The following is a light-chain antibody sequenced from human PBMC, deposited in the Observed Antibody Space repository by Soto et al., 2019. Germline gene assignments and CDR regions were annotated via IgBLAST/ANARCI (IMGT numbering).Light chain of an antibody. CDR2: EVS. CDR1: SSDVGGYNY. Sequence: QSLLTQPASVSGSPGQSITISCTGTSSDVGGYNYVSWYQQHSGKAPKLMIYEVSYRPSGVSNRFSGSKSGNTASLTISGLQAEDEADYYCSSYTRRSTYVFGTGTKVTV. CDR3: SSYTRRSTYV. V-gene: IGLV2-14*01. J-gene: IGLJ1*01.